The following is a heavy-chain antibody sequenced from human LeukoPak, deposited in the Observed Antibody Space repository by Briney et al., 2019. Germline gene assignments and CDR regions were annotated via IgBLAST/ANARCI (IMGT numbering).Heavy chain of an antibody. V-gene: IGHV4-4*02. CDR2: IYTSGST. CDR1: GGSISSSNW. Sequence: SETLSLTCAVSGGSISSSNWWSWVRQPPGKGLEWIGRIYTSGSTNYNPSLKSRVTISVDTSKNQFSLKLSSVTAADTAVYYCARSLWDDSSGYYSDYWGQGTLVTVSS. J-gene: IGHJ4*02. D-gene: IGHD3-22*01. CDR3: ARSLWDDSSGYYSDY.